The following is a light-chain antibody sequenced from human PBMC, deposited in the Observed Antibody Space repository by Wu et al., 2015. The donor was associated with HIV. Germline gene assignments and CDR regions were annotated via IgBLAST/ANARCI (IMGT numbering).Light chain of an antibody. CDR1: QSIASNC. Sequence: EIVLTQSPGTLSLSPGERATLSCRASQSIASNCLTWYQQKPGQSPRLLIYGVSSRATGIPDRFSGSGSGTDFSLTITRLESEDFAVYYCQQYDTPPITFGQGHDWRLN. CDR3: QQYDTPPIT. J-gene: IGKJ5*01. V-gene: IGKV3-20*01. CDR2: GVS.